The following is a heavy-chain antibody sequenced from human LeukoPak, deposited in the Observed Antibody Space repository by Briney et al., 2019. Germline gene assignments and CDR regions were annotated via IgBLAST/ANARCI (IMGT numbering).Heavy chain of an antibody. V-gene: IGHV1-2*02. CDR1: GYDFTKYA. CDR3: ARDNDFDY. Sequence: ASVKVSCKASGYDFTKYAVQWVRQAPGQGLEWMGWINPNSGATNYAQKFQDRVTVTRDTSVGTAYMELSSLRSEDTAVYYCARDNDFDYWGQGTLVTVSS. J-gene: IGHJ4*02. D-gene: IGHD2-8*01. CDR2: INPNSGAT.